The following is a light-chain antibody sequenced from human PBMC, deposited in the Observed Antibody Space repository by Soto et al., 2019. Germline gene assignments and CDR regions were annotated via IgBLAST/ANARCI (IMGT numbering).Light chain of an antibody. J-gene: IGKJ1*01. CDR1: QDISTN. Sequence: EIVMTQSPATLSVSPGERATLSCRASQDISTNLAWSQQKPGQAPRHHIYGASTRATGIPARFSGSGSGTEFTLTISSLQSEDFAVYYCQQYDNWLRTFGQGTKVEIK. V-gene: IGKV3-15*01. CDR3: QQYDNWLRT. CDR2: GAS.